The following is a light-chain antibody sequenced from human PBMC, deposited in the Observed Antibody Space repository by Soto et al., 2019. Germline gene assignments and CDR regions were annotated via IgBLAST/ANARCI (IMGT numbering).Light chain of an antibody. CDR2: EVN. J-gene: IGLJ2*01. Sequence: QSVLTQPPSASGSPGQSVTISCPGTSSDVGGYNYVSWYQQHPGKAPKLMIYEVNKRPSGVPDRCSGSKSGNTASLTVSGLQAEDEADYYCSSYAGSNILLFGGGTKLTV. CDR1: SSDVGGYNY. V-gene: IGLV2-8*01. CDR3: SSYAGSNILL.